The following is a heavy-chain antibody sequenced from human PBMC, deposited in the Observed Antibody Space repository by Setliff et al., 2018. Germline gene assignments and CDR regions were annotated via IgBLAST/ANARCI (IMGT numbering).Heavy chain of an antibody. J-gene: IGHJ5*02. CDR2: ISHGGGT. V-gene: IGHV4-34*01. D-gene: IGHD3-22*01. CDR1: GGSFSAYY. CDR3: ATGDVYDSSAFFSDWFDP. Sequence: SETLSLTCTGYGGSFSAYYWSWIRQPPGKGLEWIGEISHGGGTNCNPSLKSRVTISIDTSKNLFSLKLTSVTAADTAVYYCATGDVYDSSAFFSDWFDPWGQGTLVTVSS.